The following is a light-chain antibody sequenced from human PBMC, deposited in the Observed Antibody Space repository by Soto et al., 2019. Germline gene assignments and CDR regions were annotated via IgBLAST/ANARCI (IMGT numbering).Light chain of an antibody. V-gene: IGKV1-39*01. J-gene: IGKJ2*01. CDR3: QQSYNSPPYT. CDR1: QRISNY. CDR2: AAS. Sequence: DIQMTQSPSSLSASVGDRVTITCRASQRISNYLNWYQQKPGKAPKLLIYAASTLQSGVPSRFSGSTSATDFTLTISSLQPGDFATYYCQQSYNSPPYTFGQGTKLEIK.